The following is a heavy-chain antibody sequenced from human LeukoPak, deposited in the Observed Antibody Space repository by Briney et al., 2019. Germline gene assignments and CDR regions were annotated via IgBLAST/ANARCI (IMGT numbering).Heavy chain of an antibody. J-gene: IGHJ4*02. CDR1: GGSFSGYY. CDR2: INHSGST. CDR3: AMGAIVATIDY. V-gene: IGHV4-34*01. Sequence: PSETLSLTCAVYGGSFSGYYWSWIRQPPGQGLEWIGEINHSGSTNYNPSLKSRVTISLDTPKNQFSLKLTSVTAADTAVYYCAMGAIVATIDYWGQGTLVTVSS. D-gene: IGHD5-12*01.